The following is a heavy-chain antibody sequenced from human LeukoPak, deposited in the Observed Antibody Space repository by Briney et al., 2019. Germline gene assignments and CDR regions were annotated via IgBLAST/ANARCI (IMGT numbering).Heavy chain of an antibody. V-gene: IGHV4-39*01. CDR1: GGSISSSSYY. CDR3: ARGGSTSGWFGESGWFDP. Sequence: SETLSLTCTVSGGSISSSSYYWGWIRQPPGKGLEWIGRIYYSGSTYYNPSLKSRVTISVDTSKNQFSLKLSSVTAADTAVYYCARGGSTSGWFGESGWFDPWGQGTLVTVSS. D-gene: IGHD2-2*01. J-gene: IGHJ5*02. CDR2: IYYSGST.